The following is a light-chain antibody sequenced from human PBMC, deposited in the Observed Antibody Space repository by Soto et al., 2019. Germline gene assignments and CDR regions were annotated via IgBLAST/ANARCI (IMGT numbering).Light chain of an antibody. CDR2: GAS. CDR3: QQYGRSPWT. J-gene: IGKJ1*01. Sequence: EIVLTQSPGTLSLSPGERATLSCRASQSVRSNYLAWYQQKPGQAPMPLIYGASSRATGIPDRFIGSGAGTDFTLTISRLEPEAFAVYYCQQYGRSPWTFGQGTKVEIK. CDR1: QSVRSNY. V-gene: IGKV3-20*01.